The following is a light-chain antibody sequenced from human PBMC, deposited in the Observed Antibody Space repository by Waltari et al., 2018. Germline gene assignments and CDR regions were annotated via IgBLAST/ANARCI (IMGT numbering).Light chain of an antibody. J-gene: IGKJ1*01. CDR1: PGIIGR. CDR3: QQYHTYKM. CDR2: DAS. V-gene: IGKV1-5*01. Sequence: DIQMTQSPSTLSASIGDRVTITCRASPGIIGRLAWYQQKPGKAPKLRICDASSLEYGVPSRFSGSGYGTEFTLTISSLQPDDSATYYCQQYHTYKMFGQGTKVEI.